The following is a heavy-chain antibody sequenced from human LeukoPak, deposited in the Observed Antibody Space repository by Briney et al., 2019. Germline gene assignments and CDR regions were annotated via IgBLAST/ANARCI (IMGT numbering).Heavy chain of an antibody. D-gene: IGHD6-13*01. Sequence: PGRSLRLSCAASGFTFDDYAMHWVRRAPGKGLEWVSGISWNSGSIGYADSVKGRFTISRDNAKNSLYLQMNSLRAEDTALYYCAKDMSSSWFYYFDYWGRGTLVTVSS. CDR3: AKDMSSSWFYYFDY. J-gene: IGHJ4*02. CDR1: GFTFDDYA. CDR2: ISWNSGSI. V-gene: IGHV3-9*01.